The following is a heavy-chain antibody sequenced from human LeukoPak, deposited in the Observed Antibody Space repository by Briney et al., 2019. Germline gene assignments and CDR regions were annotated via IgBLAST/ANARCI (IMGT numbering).Heavy chain of an antibody. D-gene: IGHD3-10*01. CDR1: GYIFSDYT. J-gene: IGHJ4*02. CDR2: INGENGNT. Sequence: GASVKVSCKASGYIFSDYTMHWVRQAPGQRLEWMGWINGENGNTKYSQGLRGRVTFTRDSSATTVYMELSSLRSEDVAVYYCAREVSSVGANYFDYWGQGTLVTVSS. CDR3: AREVSSVGANYFDY. V-gene: IGHV1-3*03.